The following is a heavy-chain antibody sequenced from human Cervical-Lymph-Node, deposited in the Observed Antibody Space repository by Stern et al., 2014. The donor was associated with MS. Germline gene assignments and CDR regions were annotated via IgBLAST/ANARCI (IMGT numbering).Heavy chain of an antibody. Sequence: DQLVESGAEVKKPGSSVKVSCKASGGTFSSYAISWVRQPPGQGLEWLGGSITIFGTANYAQKFQGRVTITADESPSTAYMELSSLRSEDTAVYYCARPGGSSSSEGCFDYWGQGTLVTVSS. D-gene: IGHD6-6*01. V-gene: IGHV1-69*01. CDR1: GGTFSSYA. CDR3: ARPGGSSSSEGCFDY. J-gene: IGHJ4*02. CDR2: SITIFGTA.